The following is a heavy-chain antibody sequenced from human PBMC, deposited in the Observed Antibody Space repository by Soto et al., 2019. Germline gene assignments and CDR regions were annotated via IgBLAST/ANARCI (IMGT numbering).Heavy chain of an antibody. V-gene: IGHV4-4*07. CDR1: GGSIGSDY. J-gene: IGHJ4*02. CDR2: IYTSGST. Sequence: PSEPRSLTRTVTGGSIGSDYWSWIRQPAGKGLEWIGRIYTSGSTNYNPSLKSRVTMSVDTSKNQFSLKLSSVTAADTAVYYCAREPLSKPFDYCGQGTLVTVS. CDR3: AREPLSKPFDY.